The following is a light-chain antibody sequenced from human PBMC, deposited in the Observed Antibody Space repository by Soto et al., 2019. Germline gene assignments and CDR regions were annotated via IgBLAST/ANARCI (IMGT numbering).Light chain of an antibody. CDR3: QQYNSYPGT. CDR1: ESIRTW. Sequence: DIQMNQSPSTLSASIVDRVTITCLASESIRTWLAWYQHKPGKAPKFLIYDASSLESGVPSRFSGSGSGTEFTLTISSLQPDDFATYYCQQYNSYPGTFGQGTKVDIK. V-gene: IGKV1-5*01. J-gene: IGKJ1*01. CDR2: DAS.